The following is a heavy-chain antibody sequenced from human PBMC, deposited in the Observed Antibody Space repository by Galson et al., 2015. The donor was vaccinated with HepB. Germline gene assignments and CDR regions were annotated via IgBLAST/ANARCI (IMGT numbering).Heavy chain of an antibody. CDR3: ARGSRYTYGPGYYYGMDV. J-gene: IGHJ6*02. D-gene: IGHD5-18*01. V-gene: IGHV1-69*13. CDR2: IIPILGTA. CDR1: GGTFITYV. Sequence: SVKVSCKAPGGTFITYVNSWVRQAPGQGPEWMGGIIPILGTANYAQKFQGRVTITADESTNTAYMELSSLRSEDTAVYYCARGSRYTYGPGYYYGMDVWGQGTTVTVSS.